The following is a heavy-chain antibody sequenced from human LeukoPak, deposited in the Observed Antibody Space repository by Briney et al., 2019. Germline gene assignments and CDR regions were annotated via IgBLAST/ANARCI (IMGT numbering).Heavy chain of an antibody. V-gene: IGHV1-69*02. Sequence: SVKVSCKASGGTFSSYTISWVRQAPGQGLEWMGRIIPILGIANYTQKFQGRVTITADKSTSTAYMELSSLRSEDTAVYYCASETTVTTDHDAFDIWGQGTMVTVSS. CDR3: ASETTVTTDHDAFDI. D-gene: IGHD4-17*01. J-gene: IGHJ3*02. CDR2: IIPILGIA. CDR1: GGTFSSYT.